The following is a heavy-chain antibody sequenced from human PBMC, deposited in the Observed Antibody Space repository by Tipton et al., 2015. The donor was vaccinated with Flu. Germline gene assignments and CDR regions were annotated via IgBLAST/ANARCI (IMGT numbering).Heavy chain of an antibody. CDR2: ISYDGSKT. Sequence: SLRLSCAASGFTFSNYAMHWVRQAPGKGLEWVAVISYDGSKTDYADSVKGRFTISRDNSKNTLYLQMNSLRVEDTAVFYCAKDLRSRRFYYYGMDVWGQGTTVTVSS. CDR3: AKDLRSRRFYYYGMDV. V-gene: IGHV3-30*18. J-gene: IGHJ6*02. CDR1: GFTFSNYA.